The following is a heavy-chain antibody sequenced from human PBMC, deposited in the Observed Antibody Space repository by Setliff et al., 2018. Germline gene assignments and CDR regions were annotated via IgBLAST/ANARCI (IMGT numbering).Heavy chain of an antibody. V-gene: IGHV3-23*01. CDR2: ITVSGHST. J-gene: IGHJ5*02. Sequence: GASVKVSCKTSGYAFINFYMYWLRQAPGKGLEWVSSITVSGHSTYADSVKGRFSISRDNSRNTLYLQMNSLRAEDTASYFCSRDPNGDYVGAFDPWGQGILVTVSS. CDR3: SRDPNGDYVGAFDP. CDR1: GYAFINFY. D-gene: IGHD4-17*01.